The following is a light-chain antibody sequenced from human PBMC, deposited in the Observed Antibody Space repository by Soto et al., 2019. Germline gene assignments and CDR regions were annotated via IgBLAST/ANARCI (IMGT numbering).Light chain of an antibody. CDR3: QQRSNWPRT. CDR2: DAS. CDR1: QSVGIN. V-gene: IGKV3-11*01. Sequence: EIVMAQSPDTLSVSPGERATLSCRASQSVGINLAWYQQKPGQAPRLLIYDASNRATDIPARFSGSGSGTDFTLTISSLEPEDFAVYYCQQRSNWPRTFGQGTRLEIK. J-gene: IGKJ5*01.